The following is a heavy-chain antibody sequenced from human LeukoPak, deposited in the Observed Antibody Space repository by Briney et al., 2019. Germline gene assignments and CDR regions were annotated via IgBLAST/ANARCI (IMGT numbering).Heavy chain of an antibody. CDR1: GGSISSYY. J-gene: IGHJ5*02. Sequence: SETLSLTCTVSGGSISSYYWSWIRQPPGKGLEWIGYIYYSGSTNYNPSLKSRVTISVDTSKNQFSLKLSSVTAADTAVYYCARRRGMGYCSSTSCYNNWFDPWGQGTLVTVSS. CDR3: ARRRGMGYCSSTSCYNNWFDP. CDR2: IYYSGST. D-gene: IGHD2-2*02. V-gene: IGHV4-59*08.